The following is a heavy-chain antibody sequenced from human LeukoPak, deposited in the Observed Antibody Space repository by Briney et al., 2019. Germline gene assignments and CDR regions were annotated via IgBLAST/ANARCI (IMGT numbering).Heavy chain of an antibody. D-gene: IGHD3-22*01. Sequence: GGSLRLSCAASGFTFSSYEMNWVRQAPGKGLEWVSYISSSGSTIYYADSVKGRFTISRDNSRNTLYLQMNSLRTEDTAVYSCARAAFDSIGYYLFDYWGQGTLVTVSS. V-gene: IGHV3-48*03. CDR2: ISSSGSTI. CDR3: ARAAFDSIGYYLFDY. J-gene: IGHJ4*02. CDR1: GFTFSSYE.